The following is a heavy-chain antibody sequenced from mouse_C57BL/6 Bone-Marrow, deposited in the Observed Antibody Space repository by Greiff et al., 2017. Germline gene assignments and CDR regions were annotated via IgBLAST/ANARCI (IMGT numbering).Heavy chain of an antibody. CDR3: ARGYDYDYAMYY. Sequence: VQLQQPGPELVKPGASVKISCKASGYSFTDYNMHWVKQSNGKSLVWIGVINPNYGTTSYNQKFKGKATLTVDQSSSTAYMQLNSLTSEDSAVYYCARGYDYDYAMYYWGQGTSVTVSA. D-gene: IGHD2-4*01. CDR2: INPNYGTT. V-gene: IGHV1-39*01. J-gene: IGHJ4*01. CDR1: GYSFTDYN.